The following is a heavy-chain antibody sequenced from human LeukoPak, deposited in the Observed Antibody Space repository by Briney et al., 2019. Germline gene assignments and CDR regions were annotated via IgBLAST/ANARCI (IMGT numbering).Heavy chain of an antibody. CDR2: IWYDGINK. Sequence: GGSLRLSCAASGFIFSSYGMHWVRQAPGEGLEWVAVIWYDGINKYYADSVKGRFTISRDNSKNTLYLQMNSLRAEDTAVYYCARDRTADYYGSGTEYYFDYWGQGTLVTVSS. V-gene: IGHV3-33*01. D-gene: IGHD3-10*01. CDR1: GFIFSSYG. J-gene: IGHJ4*02. CDR3: ARDRTADYYGSGTEYYFDY.